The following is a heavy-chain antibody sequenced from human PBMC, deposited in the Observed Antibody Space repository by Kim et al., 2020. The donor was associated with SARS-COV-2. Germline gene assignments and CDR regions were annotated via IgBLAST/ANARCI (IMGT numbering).Heavy chain of an antibody. Sequence: SETLSLTCTVSGGSISSSSYYWGWIRQPPGKGLEWIGSIYYSGSTYYDPSLKSRVTISVDTSKNQFSLKLSSVTAADTAVYYCARSGYSYGFGRDAFDIWGQGTMVTVSS. CDR3: ARSGYSYGFGRDAFDI. V-gene: IGHV4-39*01. J-gene: IGHJ3*02. D-gene: IGHD5-18*01. CDR1: GGSISSSSYY. CDR2: IYYSGST.